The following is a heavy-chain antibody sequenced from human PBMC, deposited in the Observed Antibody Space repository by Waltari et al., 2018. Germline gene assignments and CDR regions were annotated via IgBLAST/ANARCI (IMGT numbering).Heavy chain of an antibody. CDR3: AKGVRECTSISCYYYYYGMDV. Sequence: EVQLLESGGGLVQPGGSLRLSCVASGFTFSSYAMTWVRQAPGTGLGWVSTISGSAGSTYYADSVKGRFTISRDNSKNTLYLQMNSLRAEDTAVYYCAKGVRECTSISCYYYYYGMDVWGQGTTVTVSS. CDR2: ISGSAGST. V-gene: IGHV3-23*01. CDR1: GFTFSSYA. D-gene: IGHD2-2*01. J-gene: IGHJ6*02.